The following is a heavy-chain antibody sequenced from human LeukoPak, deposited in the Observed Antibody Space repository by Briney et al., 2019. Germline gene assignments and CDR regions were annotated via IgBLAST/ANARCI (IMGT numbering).Heavy chain of an antibody. D-gene: IGHD1-14*01. CDR1: GFTVITND. CDR2: LYSDGNT. V-gene: IGHV3-53*01. Sequence: AGGSLRLSCAASGFTVITNDMTWVRQAPGKGLEWVSVLYSDGNTKYADSVQGRFTISRHNSKNTLYLEMNSLSPDDTAVYYCARGVEPLAANTLAYWGQGTLVTVSS. J-gene: IGHJ4*02. CDR3: ARGVEPLAANTLAY.